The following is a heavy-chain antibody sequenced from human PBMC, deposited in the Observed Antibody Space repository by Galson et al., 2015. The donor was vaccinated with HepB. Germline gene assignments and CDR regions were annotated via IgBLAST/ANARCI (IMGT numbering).Heavy chain of an antibody. Sequence: SLRLSCAASGFTFTGYAMNWVRQPPGRGLEWISSISSGGSYLYYADSVKGRFTISRDNARNSLFLQLNSLRAEDTAVYYCTRGFPYYNNELNDYWGQGTLVTVSS. CDR2: ISSGGSYL. D-gene: IGHD3-22*01. CDR3: TRGFPYYNNELNDY. J-gene: IGHJ4*02. V-gene: IGHV3-21*01. CDR1: GFTFTGYA.